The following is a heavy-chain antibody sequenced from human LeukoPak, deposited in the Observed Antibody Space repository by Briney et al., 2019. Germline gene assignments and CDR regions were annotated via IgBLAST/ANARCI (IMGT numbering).Heavy chain of an antibody. J-gene: IGHJ5*02. CDR1: GYTFTGYY. CDR2: INPNSGDT. D-gene: IGHD6-6*01. CDR3: TRRSTSSWSWFDP. Sequence: GASVKVSCKASGYTFTGYYMHWVRQAPGQGLEWMGWINPNSGDTNYAQKFQGRVTMTRGTSISTAYMELSSLRSDDTDVYYDTRRSTSSWSWFDPWVQGTLVSDSS. V-gene: IGHV1-2*02.